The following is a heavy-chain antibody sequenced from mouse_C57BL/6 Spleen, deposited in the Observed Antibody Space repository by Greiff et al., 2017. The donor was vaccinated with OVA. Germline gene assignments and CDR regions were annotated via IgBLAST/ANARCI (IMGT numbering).Heavy chain of an antibody. CDR3: AREDYGNYVDY. J-gene: IGHJ2*01. V-gene: IGHV1-82*01. CDR2: IYPGDGDT. D-gene: IGHD2-1*01. CDR1: GYAFSSSW. Sequence: QVQLKESGPELVKPGASVKISCKASGYAFSSSWMNWVKQRPGKGLEWIGRIYPGDGDTNYNGKFKGKATLTADKSSSTAYMQLSSLTSEDSAVYFCAREDYGNYVDYWGQGTTLTVSS.